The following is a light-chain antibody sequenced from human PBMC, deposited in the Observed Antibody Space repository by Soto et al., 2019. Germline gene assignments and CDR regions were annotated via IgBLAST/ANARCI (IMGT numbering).Light chain of an antibody. Sequence: QSALAQPPSASGSPGQSVTISCTGTSSDIGAYNYVSWYQQYPGKAPKLIIYDANQRPSGVPDRFSGSKSGNTASLTVSGLQAEDEAVYYCNSFAGGAHVVFGGGTQLTVL. CDR2: DAN. V-gene: IGLV2-8*01. J-gene: IGLJ2*01. CDR1: SSDIGAYNY. CDR3: NSFAGGAHVV.